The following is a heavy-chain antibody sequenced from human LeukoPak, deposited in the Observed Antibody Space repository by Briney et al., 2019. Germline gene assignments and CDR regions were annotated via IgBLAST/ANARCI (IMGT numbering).Heavy chain of an antibody. CDR3: ARGRGYGGNYLRSFDI. V-gene: IGHV4-59*08. D-gene: IGHD1-26*01. CDR1: GDSLSDYF. CDR2: NSGST. J-gene: IGHJ3*02. Sequence: SETLSLTCTVSGDSLSDYFWSWIRQPPRKGLEWIGYNSGSTNYNASLKSRVTVLLVRSKNQFSLKLSSVTAADTDVYYCARGRGYGGNYLRSFDIWGQGTMVTVSS.